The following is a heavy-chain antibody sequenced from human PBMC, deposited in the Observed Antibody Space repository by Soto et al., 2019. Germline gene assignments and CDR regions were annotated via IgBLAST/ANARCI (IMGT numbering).Heavy chain of an antibody. V-gene: IGHV1-2*04. Sequence: ASVKVSCKASGGTFSSYTISWVRQAPGQGLEWMGWINPNSGGTNYAQKFQGWVTMTRDTSISTAYMELSRLRSDDTAVYYCARAATVTLYYYYGMDVWGQGTTVTVSS. J-gene: IGHJ6*02. D-gene: IGHD4-17*01. CDR2: INPNSGGT. CDR1: GGTFSSYT. CDR3: ARAATVTLYYYYGMDV.